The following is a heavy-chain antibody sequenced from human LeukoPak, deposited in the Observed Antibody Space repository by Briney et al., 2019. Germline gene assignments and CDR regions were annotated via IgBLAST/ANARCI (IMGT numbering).Heavy chain of an antibody. D-gene: IGHD4-17*01. CDR3: ARSYGDHVYLLELPYYYYGMDV. J-gene: IGHJ6*02. CDR1: GGSISSGAHY. CDR2: INYSGNT. Sequence: SETLSLTCTVSGGSISSGAHYWNWIRQHPGKGLEWIGYINYSGNTYYNPSLKSRVTISADTSKNQFSLKLSSVTAEDMAVYYCARSYGDHVYLLELPYYYYGMDVWGQGTTVTVSS. V-gene: IGHV4-31*03.